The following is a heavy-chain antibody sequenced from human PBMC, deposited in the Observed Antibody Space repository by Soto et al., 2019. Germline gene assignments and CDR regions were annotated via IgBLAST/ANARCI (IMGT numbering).Heavy chain of an antibody. CDR2: IYYSGST. CDR3: AALKNWFDP. Sequence: QVQLQESGPGLVKPSETLSLTCTVSGGSISSYYWSWIRQPPGKGLEWIVYIYYSGSTNYNPSLKSRVTISVDTSKNQFSLKLSSVTAADTAVYYCAALKNWFDPWGQGTLVTVSS. J-gene: IGHJ5*02. CDR1: GGSISSYY. V-gene: IGHV4-59*01.